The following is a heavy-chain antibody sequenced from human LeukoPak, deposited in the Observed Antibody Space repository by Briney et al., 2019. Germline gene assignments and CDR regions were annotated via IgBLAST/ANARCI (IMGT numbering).Heavy chain of an antibody. J-gene: IGHJ5*02. V-gene: IGHV3-11*06. D-gene: IGHD6-19*01. CDR3: ARVAVAGTLDP. CDR1: GFTFSDYY. CDR2: ISSSSSYT. Sequence: GGSLRLSCAASGFTFSDYYMSWLRQAPGKGVEWGSYISSSSSYTNYADSVKGRFTISRDNAKNSLYLQMNSLRAEDTAVYYCARVAVAGTLDPWGQGTLVTVSS.